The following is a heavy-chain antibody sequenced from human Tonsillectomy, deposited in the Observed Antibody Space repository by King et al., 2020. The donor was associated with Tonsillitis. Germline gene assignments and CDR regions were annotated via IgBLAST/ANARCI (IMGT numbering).Heavy chain of an antibody. V-gene: IGHV4-4*07. D-gene: IGHD3-10*01. Sequence: QLQESGPGLVKPSETLSLTCTVSGGSISSDYWSWIRQPAGKGLEWIGRIYTSGSTSYNPSLKSRVTMSVDTSKNQFSLKLSSVTAADTAVYYCARINQYYYGSGANWFDPWGQGTLVTVSS. J-gene: IGHJ5*02. CDR1: GGSISSDY. CDR3: ARINQYYYGSGANWFDP. CDR2: IYTSGST.